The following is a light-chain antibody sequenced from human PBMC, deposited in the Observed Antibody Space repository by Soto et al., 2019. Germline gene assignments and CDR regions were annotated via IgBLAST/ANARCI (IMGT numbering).Light chain of an antibody. CDR3: QQYHIWPPWT. V-gene: IGKV3-15*01. J-gene: IGKJ1*01. CDR2: GAS. Sequence: EIVMTQSPDTLSLSPGEGATLSCRVSQSIRSNLAWYQQRPGQAPRLLMYGASTRADGIPARFTGSGSGTEFTLTIRSLQSEDFAVYYCQQYHIWPPWTSGQGTKVDIK. CDR1: QSIRSN.